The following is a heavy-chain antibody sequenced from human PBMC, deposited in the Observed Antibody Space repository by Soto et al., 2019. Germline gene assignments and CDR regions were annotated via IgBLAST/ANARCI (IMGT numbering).Heavy chain of an antibody. CDR3: ARGGPKIVDSSGYYPHWFDP. Sequence: HPGGSLRLSCAASGFTFSSYAMHWVRQAPGKGLEWVAVISYDGSNKCYADSVKGRFTISRDNSKNTLYLQMNSLRAEDTAVYYCARGGPKIVDSSGYYPHWFDPWGQGTLVTVSS. CDR1: GFTFSSYA. J-gene: IGHJ5*02. V-gene: IGHV3-30-3*01. D-gene: IGHD3-22*01. CDR2: ISYDGSNK.